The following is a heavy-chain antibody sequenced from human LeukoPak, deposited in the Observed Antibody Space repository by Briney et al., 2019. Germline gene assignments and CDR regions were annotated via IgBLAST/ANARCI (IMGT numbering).Heavy chain of an antibody. CDR2: IYPGDSDT. CDR1: GYTFINYW. Sequence: GESLKISCKGSGYTFINYWIGWVRQMPGKGLEWMGIIYPGDSDTRYSPSFQGQVTISADKSISTAYLQWSSLKASDTAIYYCTRHDSSSWYVYWGQGTLVTVSS. CDR3: TRHDSSSWYVY. J-gene: IGHJ4*02. D-gene: IGHD6-13*01. V-gene: IGHV5-51*01.